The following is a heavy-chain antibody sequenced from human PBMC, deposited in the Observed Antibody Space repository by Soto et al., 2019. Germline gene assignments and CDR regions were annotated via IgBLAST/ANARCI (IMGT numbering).Heavy chain of an antibody. CDR2: IVVGSGNT. V-gene: IGHV1-58*02. CDR3: AADSDDFWSAYSAFYI. CDR1: GFSFTSSA. Sequence: SVKVSCKASGFSFTSSAMQWVRQDRGQRLEWIGWIVVGSGNTNYAQKFQERVTITRDMSTSTAYMELSSLRSEDTAAYYCAADSDDFWSAYSAFYIWGQGTMVTVS. D-gene: IGHD3-3*01. J-gene: IGHJ3*02.